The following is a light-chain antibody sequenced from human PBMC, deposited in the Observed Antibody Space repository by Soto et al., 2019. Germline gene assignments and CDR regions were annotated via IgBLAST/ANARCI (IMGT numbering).Light chain of an antibody. Sequence: QSVLTQPPSVSGSPGQSVTISCTGTSSDVGSYNRVSWYQQPPGTAPILMIYEVTNRPSGVPDRFSGSKSGNTASLTISGLQTEDEADYYCNSYTTSNTWVFGGGTKLTVL. J-gene: IGLJ3*02. V-gene: IGLV2-18*02. CDR2: EVT. CDR3: NSYTTSNTWV. CDR1: SSDVGSYNR.